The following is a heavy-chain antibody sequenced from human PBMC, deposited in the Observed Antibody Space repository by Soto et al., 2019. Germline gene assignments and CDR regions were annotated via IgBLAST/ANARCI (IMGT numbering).Heavy chain of an antibody. Sequence: QVQLVQSGADVKKPGSSVKISCTASGAAFSNYTFTWVRRAPGEGLEWVGRVIPLLDASNYAEKFQDRVTISADRSMSTVYMELSGLRSEDSAIYYCASGKSQMSQDRMGFYYYMDVWGKGTSVTVSS. CDR3: ASGKSQMSQDRMGFYYYMDV. CDR2: VIPLLDAS. J-gene: IGHJ6*03. D-gene: IGHD2-15*01. CDR1: GAAFSNYT. V-gene: IGHV1-69*08.